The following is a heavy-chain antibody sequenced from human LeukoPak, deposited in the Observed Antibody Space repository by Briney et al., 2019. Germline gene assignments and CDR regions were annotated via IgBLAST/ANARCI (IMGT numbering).Heavy chain of an antibody. CDR1: GGSISSYY. CDR3: AREDYGGNAHAFDI. Sequence: PSETLSLTCTVSGGSISSYYWSWIRQPPGKGLEWIGYIYYSGSTNYNPSLKSRVTISVDTSKNQFSLKLSSVTAADTAVYYCAREDYGGNAHAFDIWGQGTMVTVSS. D-gene: IGHD4-23*01. J-gene: IGHJ3*02. V-gene: IGHV4-59*01. CDR2: IYYSGST.